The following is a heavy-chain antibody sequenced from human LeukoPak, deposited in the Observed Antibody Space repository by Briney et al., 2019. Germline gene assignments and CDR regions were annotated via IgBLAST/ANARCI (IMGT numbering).Heavy chain of an antibody. D-gene: IGHD6-13*01. CDR1: GFTFSSYA. V-gene: IGHV3-53*01. Sequence: GGSLRLSCAASGFTFSSYAMSWVRQAPGKGLEWVSVMYSRGDTYYADSVKGRFTFSRDISKNTLYLQMDGLRTEDTAMYYCARDAPQVPAAGVLASWGQGTLVTVSS. CDR3: ARDAPQVPAAGVLAS. J-gene: IGHJ5*02. CDR2: MYSRGDT.